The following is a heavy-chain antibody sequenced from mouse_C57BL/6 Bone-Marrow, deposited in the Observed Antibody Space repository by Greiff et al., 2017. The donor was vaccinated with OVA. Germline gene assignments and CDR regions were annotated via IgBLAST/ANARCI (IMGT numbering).Heavy chain of an antibody. Sequence: VQLQQPGAELVKPGASVKMSCKASGYTFTSYWITWVKQRPGQGLEWIGDIYPGSGSTNYNEKFKSKATLTVDTSSSTAYMQLSSLTSEDSAVYYCASGSVYYGNYLYYYAMDYWGQGTSVTVSS. J-gene: IGHJ4*01. CDR3: ASGSVYYGNYLYYYAMDY. V-gene: IGHV1-55*01. CDR1: GYTFTSYW. D-gene: IGHD2-1*01. CDR2: IYPGSGST.